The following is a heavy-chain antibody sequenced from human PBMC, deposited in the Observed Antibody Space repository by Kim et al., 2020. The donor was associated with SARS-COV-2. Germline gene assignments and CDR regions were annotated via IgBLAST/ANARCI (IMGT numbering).Heavy chain of an antibody. CDR3: AKLPTSAAAGTVDY. J-gene: IGHJ4*02. D-gene: IGHD6-13*01. Sequence: AGSVKARLTISRDNSKNPLYLQMNSLRAEDTAVYYCAKLPTSAAAGTVDYWGQGTLVTVSS. V-gene: IGHV3-23*01.